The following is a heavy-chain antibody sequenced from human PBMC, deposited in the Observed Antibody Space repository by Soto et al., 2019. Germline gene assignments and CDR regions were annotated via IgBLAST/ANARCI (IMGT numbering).Heavy chain of an antibody. V-gene: IGHV1-69*01. Sequence: QVQLVQSGAEVKKPGSSVMVSCKASGGTFSSYAISWVRQAPGQGLEWMGVIILIFGTANYAQKFQGRVTSTADEATSTAKLELSSPRSEYAGVYYCERDPPSGRGAAGYDKLWYASYYYYGMDVWGQGTTVTVSS. CDR1: GGTFSSYA. CDR2: IILIFGTA. D-gene: IGHD6-13*01. J-gene: IGHJ6*02. CDR3: ERDPPSGRGAAGYDKLWYASYYYYGMDV.